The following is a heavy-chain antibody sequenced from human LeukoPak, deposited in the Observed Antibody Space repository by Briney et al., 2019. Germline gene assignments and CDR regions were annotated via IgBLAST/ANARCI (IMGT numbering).Heavy chain of an antibody. CDR2: ISGSGSRT. CDR3: AEGVRDAFDF. D-gene: IGHD3-16*01. CDR1: GFTFSSYA. V-gene: IGHV3-23*01. Sequence: GGSLRLSCAASGFTFSSYAMSWVRQAPGKGLEWVSSISGSGSRTHYADSVKGRFTISRDNSKNTLYLQMNSLRGEDTAVYYCAEGVRDAFDFWGQGTLVTVSS. J-gene: IGHJ3*01.